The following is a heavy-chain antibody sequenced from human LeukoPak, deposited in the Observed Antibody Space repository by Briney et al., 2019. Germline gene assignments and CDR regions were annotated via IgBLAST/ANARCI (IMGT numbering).Heavy chain of an antibody. V-gene: IGHV4-59*12. J-gene: IGHJ3*02. CDR2: SYYSGST. Sequence: SETLSLTCTVSGVSISSYYWSWIRQPPGKGLEWIGYSYYSGSTNYNPSLKRRVTISVDTSKNQFSLKLSSVTAADTAVYYCARGRATVTTFLPFGIWGQGTMVTVSS. D-gene: IGHD4-17*01. CDR3: ARGRATVTTFLPFGI. CDR1: GVSISSYY.